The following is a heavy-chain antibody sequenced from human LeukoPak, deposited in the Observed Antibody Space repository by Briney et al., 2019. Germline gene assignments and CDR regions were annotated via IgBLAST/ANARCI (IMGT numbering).Heavy chain of an antibody. D-gene: IGHD6-19*01. Sequence: SETLSLTCTVPGYSISSGYYWGWIRQPPGKGLEWIGSIYHSGSTYYNPSLKSRVTISVDTSKNQFSLKLSSVTAADTAVYYCARVIGEQWLYPGNFDYWGQGTPVTVSS. V-gene: IGHV4-38-2*02. CDR3: ARVIGEQWLYPGNFDY. J-gene: IGHJ4*02. CDR1: GYSISSGYY. CDR2: IYHSGST.